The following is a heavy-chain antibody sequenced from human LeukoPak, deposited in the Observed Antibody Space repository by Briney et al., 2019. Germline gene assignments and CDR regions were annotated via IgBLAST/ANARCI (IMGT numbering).Heavy chain of an antibody. Sequence: PGSSLRLSCAASGFTFSSYWMSWVRQAPGKGLEWVANIKQDGSEKYYVDSVKGRFTISRDNAKNSLYLQMNSLRAEDTAVYYCARDRSIAVAGFYYYYGMDVWGQGTTVTVSS. CDR2: IKQDGSEK. CDR1: GFTFSSYW. D-gene: IGHD6-19*01. V-gene: IGHV3-7*01. J-gene: IGHJ6*02. CDR3: ARDRSIAVAGFYYYYGMDV.